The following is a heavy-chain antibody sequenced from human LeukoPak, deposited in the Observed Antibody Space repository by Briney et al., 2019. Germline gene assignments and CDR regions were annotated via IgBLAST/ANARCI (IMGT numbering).Heavy chain of an antibody. V-gene: IGHV1-69*02. D-gene: IGHD1-26*01. J-gene: IGHJ4*02. CDR1: GGTFSSYT. CDR2: IIPILGIA. CDR3: ARGPSIVGAIEWDDY. Sequence: ASVKVSCKPSGGTFSSYTISWVRQAPGQGLEWMGRIIPILGIANYAQKFPGRVTITADKSTSTAYMELSSPRSEDTAVYYCARGPSIVGAIEWDDYWGRGTLVTVST.